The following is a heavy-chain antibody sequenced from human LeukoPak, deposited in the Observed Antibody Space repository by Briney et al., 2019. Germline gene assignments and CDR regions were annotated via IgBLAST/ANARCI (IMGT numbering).Heavy chain of an antibody. J-gene: IGHJ5*02. CDR2: MNPNSGNT. CDR3: ARGGGYCSSTSCQGFYWFDP. Sequence: GASVKVSCKASGYTFTSYDNNWVRQATGQGLEWMGWMNPNSGNTGYAQKFQGRVTMTRNTSISTAYMELSSLRSEDTAVYYCARGGGYCSSTSCQGFYWFDPWGQGTLVTVSS. D-gene: IGHD2-2*01. V-gene: IGHV1-8*01. CDR1: GYTFTSYD.